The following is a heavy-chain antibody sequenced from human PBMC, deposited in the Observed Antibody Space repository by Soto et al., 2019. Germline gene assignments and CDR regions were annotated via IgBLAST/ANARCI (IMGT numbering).Heavy chain of an antibody. CDR1: GGSISSGGYS. V-gene: IGHV4-30-2*01. J-gene: IGHJ3*02. D-gene: IGHD3-10*01. CDR2: IYHSGST. CDR3: ARVEGITMHAFDI. Sequence: QLQLQESGSGLVKPSQTLSLTCAVSGGSISSGGYSWSWIRQPPGKGLEWIGYIYHSGSTYYNPSLKSRVTISVDRSKNQFSPKLSSVTAADTAVYYCARVEGITMHAFDIWGQGTMVTVSS.